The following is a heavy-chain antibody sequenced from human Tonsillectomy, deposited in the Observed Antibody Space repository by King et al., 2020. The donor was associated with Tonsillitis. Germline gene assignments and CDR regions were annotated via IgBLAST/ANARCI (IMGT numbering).Heavy chain of an antibody. CDR3: ARHRYGDCDLGGWYFDV. D-gene: IGHD4-17*01. Sequence: QLQESGPGLVKPSETLSLTCTVSGGSISSYSYYWGWIRQPPGKGLEWIGSIYYSGSTYYNPSLKSRVTISVDTSKNQFSLKLSSVTAADTAVYHCARHRYGDCDLGGWYFDVWGRGTLVTVSS. V-gene: IGHV4-39*01. J-gene: IGHJ2*01. CDR1: GGSISSYSYY. CDR2: IYYSGST.